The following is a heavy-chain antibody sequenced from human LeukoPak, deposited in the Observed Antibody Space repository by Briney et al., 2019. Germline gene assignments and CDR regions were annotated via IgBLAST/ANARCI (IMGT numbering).Heavy chain of an antibody. CDR1: GFTLSSYA. CDR3: AKGVLWFGDYDY. Sequence: GGSLRLSCAASGFTLSSYAMSWVRQAPGKGLEWVSAISGSGGSTYYADSVKGRFTISRDNSKNTLYLQMNSLRAEDTAVYYCAKGVLWFGDYDYWGQGTLVTVSS. D-gene: IGHD3-10*01. J-gene: IGHJ4*02. CDR2: ISGSGGST. V-gene: IGHV3-23*01.